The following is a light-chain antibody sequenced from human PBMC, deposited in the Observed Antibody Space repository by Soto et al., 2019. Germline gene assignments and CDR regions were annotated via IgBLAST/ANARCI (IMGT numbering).Light chain of an antibody. CDR2: DAS. Sequence: IQLTQSPSSLSASVGDRVTLTCRASLGISSYLARYQQKPGKAPKVLIYDASTLQSGVPSRFSGGGSGTDFTLTISSLQPEDFATYYCQQLNSYPLTLGGGTKVDTK. CDR1: LGISSY. V-gene: IGKV1-9*01. CDR3: QQLNSYPLT. J-gene: IGKJ4*01.